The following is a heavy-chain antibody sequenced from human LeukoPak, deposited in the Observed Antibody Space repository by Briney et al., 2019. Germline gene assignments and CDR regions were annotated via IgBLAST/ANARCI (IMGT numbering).Heavy chain of an antibody. CDR3: ARDIYYGSGRDWFDP. J-gene: IGHJ5*02. CDR2: ISSSGSTI. V-gene: IGHV3-11*01. Sequence: GGSLRLSCAASGFTFSDYYMSWIRQAPGKGLEWVSYISSSGSTIYYADSVKGRFTISRDNAKNTLYLQMNSLRAEDTAVYYCARDIYYGSGRDWFDPWGQGTLVTVSS. CDR1: GFTFSDYY. D-gene: IGHD3-10*01.